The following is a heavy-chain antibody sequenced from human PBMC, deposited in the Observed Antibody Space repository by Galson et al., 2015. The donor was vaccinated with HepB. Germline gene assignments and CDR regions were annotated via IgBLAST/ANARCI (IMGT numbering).Heavy chain of an antibody. J-gene: IGHJ4*02. CDR1: GYTFTNYG. V-gene: IGHV1-18*01. CDR2: TSGYNGVT. CDR3: ARDRSNHDY. D-gene: IGHD3-16*02. Sequence: SVKVSCKASGYTFTNYGISWVQQAPGQGLEWMGWTSGYNGVTDYAQKFQDRVTMTRDTSTSTAYMELRSLRSDDTAVYYCARDRSNHDYWGQGTLVTVSS.